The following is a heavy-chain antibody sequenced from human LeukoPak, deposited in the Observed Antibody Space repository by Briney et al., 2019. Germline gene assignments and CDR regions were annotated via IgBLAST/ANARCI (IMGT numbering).Heavy chain of an antibody. CDR1: GLSFSSFA. V-gene: IGHV3-23*01. Sequence: GGSLRLSCAASGLSFSSFAMSWVRQGPARGLEWVSSIRGNGETLYADSVKGRFTLSSDSSRNTVYFQLNNLRVEDTAIYYCAKASWVSSTDAVRWGQGTLVTVSS. D-gene: IGHD3-16*01. CDR2: IRGNGET. CDR3: AKASWVSSTDAVR. J-gene: IGHJ4*02.